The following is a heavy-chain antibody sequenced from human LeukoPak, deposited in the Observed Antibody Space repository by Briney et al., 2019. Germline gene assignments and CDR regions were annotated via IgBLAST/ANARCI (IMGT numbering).Heavy chain of an antibody. J-gene: IGHJ5*02. D-gene: IGHD2-2*01. V-gene: IGHV4-39*01. CDR1: GGSISSSSYY. CDR3: ARHGSRGIVVVPVSRGFDP. Sequence: SETLSLTCTVSGGSISSSSYYWGWIRQPPGKGLEWIGSIYYSGSTYYNPSLKSRVTISVDTSKNQFSLKLSSVTAADTAVYYCARHGSRGIVVVPVSRGFDPWGQGTLVTVSS. CDR2: IYYSGST.